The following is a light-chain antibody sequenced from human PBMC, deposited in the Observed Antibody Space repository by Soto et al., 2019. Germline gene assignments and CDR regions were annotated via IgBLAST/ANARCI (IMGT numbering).Light chain of an antibody. CDR2: EVN. CDR1: SSDVGGYNY. Sequence: QSALTQPPSASGSPGQSVTISCTGTSSDVGGYNYVSWYQQHPGKAPKLMIYEVNKRPSGVPDRFSGSKFGNTASLTVSGLQAEDEADYYCSSYGGSSNLVFGGGTQLTVL. CDR3: SSYGGSSNLV. J-gene: IGLJ2*01. V-gene: IGLV2-8*01.